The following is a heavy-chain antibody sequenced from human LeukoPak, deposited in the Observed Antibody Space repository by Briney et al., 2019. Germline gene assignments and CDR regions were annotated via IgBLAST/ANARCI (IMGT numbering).Heavy chain of an antibody. J-gene: IGHJ4*02. CDR3: ARRVQYYFDY. Sequence: PGGSLRLSCAASGFTFSSYGMHWVRQAPGKGLEWVAFIRYDGSNKYYADSVKGRFTISRDNSKNTLYLQMNGLRAEDTAVYYCARRVQYYFDYWGQGTLVTVSS. CDR1: GFTFSSYG. CDR2: IRYDGSNK. D-gene: IGHD4-11*01. V-gene: IGHV3-30*02.